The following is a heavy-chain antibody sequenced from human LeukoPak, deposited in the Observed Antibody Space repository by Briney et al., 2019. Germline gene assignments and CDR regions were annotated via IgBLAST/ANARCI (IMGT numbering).Heavy chain of an antibody. Sequence: SETLSLTCAVYGGSFSGYYWSWIRQPPGKGLEWIGEINHSGSTNYNPSLKSRVTISVDPSNNQFFLRLISVTATDTAVYYCARRESGTMMEVWGKGTTVTISS. V-gene: IGHV4-34*01. J-gene: IGHJ6*04. D-gene: IGHD3-10*01. CDR1: GGSFSGYY. CDR3: ARRESGTMMEV. CDR2: INHSGST.